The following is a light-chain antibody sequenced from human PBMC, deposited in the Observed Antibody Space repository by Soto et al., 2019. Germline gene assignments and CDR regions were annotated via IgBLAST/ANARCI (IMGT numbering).Light chain of an antibody. J-gene: IGKJ4*01. V-gene: IGKV3-15*01. CDR2: GAS. CDR3: QQYNNWPLT. CDR1: QSVSSN. Sequence: EIVMTQSPATLSVSPGERATLSCRASQSVSSNLAWYQQKPGQAPRLLIYGASTRATGIPARFSGSGSGTEFTLTLSSMQSEYFAVYYCQQYNNWPLTFGGGTKVEIK.